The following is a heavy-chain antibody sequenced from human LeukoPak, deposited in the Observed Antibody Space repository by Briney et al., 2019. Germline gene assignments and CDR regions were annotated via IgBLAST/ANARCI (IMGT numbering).Heavy chain of an antibody. CDR3: ARLGSGWADAFDI. J-gene: IGHJ3*02. V-gene: IGHV3-7*01. D-gene: IGHD6-19*01. Sequence: GGSLRLSCTASGFTFSSYWMSWVRQAPGKGLEWVANIKQDGSEKYYEDSVKGRFTISRDNAKNSLYLQMNSLRAEDTAVYYCARLGSGWADAFDIWGQGTMVTVSS. CDR1: GFTFSSYW. CDR2: IKQDGSEK.